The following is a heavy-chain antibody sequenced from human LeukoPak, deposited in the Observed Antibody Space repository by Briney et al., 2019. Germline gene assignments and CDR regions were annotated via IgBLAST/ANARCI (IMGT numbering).Heavy chain of an antibody. D-gene: IGHD2-2*01. CDR2: ISSSSSYI. V-gene: IGHV3-21*01. J-gene: IGHJ4*02. CDR1: GFTFSRYS. CDR3: ARARSGDYGSSEIDY. Sequence: PGGPLRLSCAASGFTFSRYSMNWVRHAPGEGLEWVSSISSSSSYIYNADSVKRRFTITSDNDKNTNYLQMKRLRAEDTAVYYCARARSGDYGSSEIDYWGQGTLVIVSA.